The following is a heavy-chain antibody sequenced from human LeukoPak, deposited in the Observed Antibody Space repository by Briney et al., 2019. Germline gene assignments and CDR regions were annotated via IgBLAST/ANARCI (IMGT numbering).Heavy chain of an antibody. V-gene: IGHV3-23*01. CDR2: ISGSGVGT. CDR1: GFTFSSYA. CDR3: AKQAGPSYYYYMDV. J-gene: IGHJ6*03. Sequence: GGSLRLSCAASGFTFSSYAMSWVRQAPGKGLEWVSAISGSGVGTYYADSVKGRFTISRDNSKNTLHLQMNSLRPEDTAVYYCAKQAGPSYYYYMDVWGKGTTVTVSS.